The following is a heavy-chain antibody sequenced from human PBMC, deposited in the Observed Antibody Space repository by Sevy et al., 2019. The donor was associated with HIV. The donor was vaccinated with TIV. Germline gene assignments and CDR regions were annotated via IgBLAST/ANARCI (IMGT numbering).Heavy chain of an antibody. Sequence: GGSLRLSCAASGFTFSDYYMSWIRQAPGKGLEWVSYISSSSSCTNYADSVKGRFTISRDNAKNSLYLQMNSLRAEDTAVYYCARDGEEGGWLPGYCSGGSCSNNYYYYMDVWGKGTTVTVSS. D-gene: IGHD2-15*01. J-gene: IGHJ6*03. CDR3: ARDGEEGGWLPGYCSGGSCSNNYYYYMDV. V-gene: IGHV3-11*06. CDR2: ISSSSSCT. CDR1: GFTFSDYY.